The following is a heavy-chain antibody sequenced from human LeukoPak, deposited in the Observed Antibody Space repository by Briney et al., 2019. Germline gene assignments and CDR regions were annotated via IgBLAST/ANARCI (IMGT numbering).Heavy chain of an antibody. CDR1: GFTFSSYW. Sequence: GGSLRLSCAASGFTFSSYWMSWVRQAPGKGLEWVANIKQDGSEKYYVDSVKGRFTISRDNAKNSLYLQMNSLRAEDTAVYYCARVPPLGYCSSTSCWVGDYWGQGTLVTVSS. CDR2: IKQDGSEK. D-gene: IGHD2-2*03. V-gene: IGHV3-7*01. CDR3: ARVPPLGYCSSTSCWVGDY. J-gene: IGHJ4*02.